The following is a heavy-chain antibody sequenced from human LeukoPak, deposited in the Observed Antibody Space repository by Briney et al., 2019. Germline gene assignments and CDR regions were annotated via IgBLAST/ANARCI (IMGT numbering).Heavy chain of an antibody. V-gene: IGHV3-23*01. CDR2: ISGSGGST. D-gene: IGHD6-6*01. CDR3: AREVWYSSSPGAFDI. J-gene: IGHJ3*02. CDR1: GFTFSSYA. Sequence: GGSLRLSCAASGFTFSSYAMSWVRQAPGKGLEWVSAISGSGGSTYYADSVKGRFTISRDNSKNTLYLQMGSLRAEDMAVYYCAREVWYSSSPGAFDIWGQGTMVTVSS.